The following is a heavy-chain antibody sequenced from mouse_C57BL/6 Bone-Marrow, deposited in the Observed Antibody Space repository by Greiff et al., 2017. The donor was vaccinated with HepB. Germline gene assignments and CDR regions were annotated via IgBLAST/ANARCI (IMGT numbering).Heavy chain of an antibody. Sequence: VQLQESGPELVKPGASVKISCKASGYAFSSSWMNWVKQRPGKGLEWIGRIYPGDGDTNYNGKFKGKATLTADKSSSTAYMQSSSLTSEDSAVYFYAISTVLPYWYFGVWGTGTTVTISS. D-gene: IGHD1-1*01. V-gene: IGHV1-82*01. CDR2: IYPGDGDT. CDR1: GYAFSSSW. CDR3: AISTVLPYWYFGV. J-gene: IGHJ1*03.